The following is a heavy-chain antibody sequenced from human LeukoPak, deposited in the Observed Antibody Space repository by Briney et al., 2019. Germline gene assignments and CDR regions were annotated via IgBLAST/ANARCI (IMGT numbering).Heavy chain of an antibody. D-gene: IGHD4-11*01. CDR2: IRSKPYGGTP. J-gene: IGHJ4*02. Sequence: GGSLRLSCSASGFTFGDYAMNWFRQAPGKGLGWVGFIRSKPYGGTPEYAASVKGRITFSRDDSRSIAYLQMNSLKTEDTAVYYCTRAHPTGPKNDYWGQGTLVTVSS. V-gene: IGHV3-49*03. CDR1: GFTFGDYA. CDR3: TRAHPTGPKNDY.